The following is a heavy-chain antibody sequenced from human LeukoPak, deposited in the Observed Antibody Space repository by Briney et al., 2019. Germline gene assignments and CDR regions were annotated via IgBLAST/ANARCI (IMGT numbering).Heavy chain of an antibody. V-gene: IGHV4-4*09. J-gene: IGHJ4*02. CDR2: IHSSGST. Sequence: PSETLSLTCTVSGDSISGYYWSWIRQTPGKGLEWIGCIHSSGSTIYNPSLKSRVTISVDTSKNQFSLKLSSVTAADTAVYYCARRLRTFFDYWGQGTLVTVSS. CDR1: GDSISGYY. CDR3: ARRLRTFFDY.